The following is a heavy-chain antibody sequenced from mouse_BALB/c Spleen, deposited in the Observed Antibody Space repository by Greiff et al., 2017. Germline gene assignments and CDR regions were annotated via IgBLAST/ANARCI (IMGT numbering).Heavy chain of an antibody. CDR2: IYPGSGST. Sequence: LQQPGSELVRPGASVKLSCKASGYTFTSYWMHWVKQRHGQGLEWIGNIYPGSGSTNYDEKFKSKGTLTVDTSSSTAYMHLSSLTSEDSAVYYCTSGCAYWGQGTTLTVSS. CDR3: TSGCAY. D-gene: IGHD2-2*01. V-gene: IGHV1S22*01. CDR1: GYTFTSYW. J-gene: IGHJ2*01.